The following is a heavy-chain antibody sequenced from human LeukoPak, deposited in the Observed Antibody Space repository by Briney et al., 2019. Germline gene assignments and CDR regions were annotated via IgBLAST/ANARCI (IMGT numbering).Heavy chain of an antibody. Sequence: PSETLSLTCAVSGYSISSGYHWGWIRQPPGKGLEWIGSIYHSGSTYYNPSLKSRVTISLDASKNPFSLKLSSVTAADTAVYYCARVKSTTYYFDYWGQGTLVIVSS. CDR1: GYSISSGYH. D-gene: IGHD4-17*01. CDR2: IYHSGST. J-gene: IGHJ4*02. CDR3: ARVKSTTYYFDY. V-gene: IGHV4-38-2*01.